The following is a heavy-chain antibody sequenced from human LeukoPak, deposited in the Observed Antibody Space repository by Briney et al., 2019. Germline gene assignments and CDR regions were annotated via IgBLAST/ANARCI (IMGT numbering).Heavy chain of an antibody. CDR2: ISAYNGNT. V-gene: IGHV1-18*01. J-gene: IGHJ4*02. D-gene: IGHD3-22*01. CDR1: GYTFTSYD. CDR3: ASPGRPHYYDSSGLFDY. Sequence: ASVKVSCKASGYTFTSYDINWVRQAPGQGLEWMGWISAYNGNTNYAQKLQGRVTMTTDTSTSTAYMELRSLRSEDTAVYYCASPGRPHYYDSSGLFDYWGQGTLVTVSS.